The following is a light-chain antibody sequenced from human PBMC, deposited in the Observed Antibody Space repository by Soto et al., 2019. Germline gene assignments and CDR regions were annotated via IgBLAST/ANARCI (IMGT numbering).Light chain of an antibody. CDR2: KAS. Sequence: DIQMTQSPSTLSGSVGDRVTITCRASQTISSWLAWYQQKPGKAPKLLIYKASTLKSGVPSRFSGSGSGTDFTFTISSLQPEDIATYYCQQYDNLPLTFGGGTKVDSK. J-gene: IGKJ4*01. CDR3: QQYDNLPLT. V-gene: IGKV1-5*03. CDR1: QTISSW.